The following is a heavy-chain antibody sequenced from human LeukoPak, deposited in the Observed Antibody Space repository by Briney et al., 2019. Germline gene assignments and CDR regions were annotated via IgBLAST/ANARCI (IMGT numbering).Heavy chain of an antibody. Sequence: RTGGSLRLSCAASGFTFSSYAMSWVRQAPEKGLEWVSAISGSGGSTYYADSVKGRFTISRDNSKNTLYLQMNSLRAEDTAVYYCAKGFDDIMYAFDIWGQGTMVTVSS. V-gene: IGHV3-23*01. CDR1: GFTFSSYA. J-gene: IGHJ3*02. D-gene: IGHD3-16*01. CDR3: AKGFDDIMYAFDI. CDR2: ISGSGGST.